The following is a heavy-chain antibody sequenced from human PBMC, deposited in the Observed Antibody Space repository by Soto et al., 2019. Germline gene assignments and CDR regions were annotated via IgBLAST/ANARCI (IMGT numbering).Heavy chain of an antibody. J-gene: IGHJ6*02. D-gene: IGHD2-15*01. Sequence: QVQLQQWGAGLLKPSETLSLTCAVYGGSFSGYYWSWIRQPPGKGLEWIGEINHSGSTNYNPSLKSRVTISVDTSKNQFSLKLSSVTAEDTAVYYCARGAARYCSGGSCYSHFYYYGMDVWGQGTTVTVSS. CDR1: GGSFSGYY. CDR2: INHSGST. V-gene: IGHV4-34*01. CDR3: ARGAARYCSGGSCYSHFYYYGMDV.